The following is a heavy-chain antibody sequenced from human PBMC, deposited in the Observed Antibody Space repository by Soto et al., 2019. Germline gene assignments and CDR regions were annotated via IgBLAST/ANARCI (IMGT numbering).Heavy chain of an antibody. CDR3: ASTRGSSYDY. CDR1: XXTVSGNY. D-gene: IGHD6-6*01. J-gene: IGHJ4*02. Sequence: EVQLVETGGGLIQPGGSLRLSCAASXXTVSGNYMSWVRQAPGKGLEWVSVIYNGGGTYYADSVKGRFTISRDNSKNTLYLQMNSLRAEDTAVYYCASTRGSSYDYWGQGTLVTVSS. V-gene: IGHV3-53*02. CDR2: IYNGGGT.